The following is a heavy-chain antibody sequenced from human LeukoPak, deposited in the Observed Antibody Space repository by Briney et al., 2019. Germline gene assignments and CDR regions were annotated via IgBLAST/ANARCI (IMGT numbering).Heavy chain of an antibody. J-gene: IGHJ4*02. V-gene: IGHV3-33*01. CDR2: IWYDGSNK. CDR3: AQGYYDSSGYYHFDY. CDR1: GFTFSSYG. D-gene: IGHD3-22*01. Sequence: RGSLRLSCAASGFTFSSYGMHWVRQAPGKGLEWVAVIWYDGSNKYYADSVKGRFTISRDNSKNTLYLQMNSLRAEDTAVYYCAQGYYDSSGYYHFDYWGQGTLVTVSS.